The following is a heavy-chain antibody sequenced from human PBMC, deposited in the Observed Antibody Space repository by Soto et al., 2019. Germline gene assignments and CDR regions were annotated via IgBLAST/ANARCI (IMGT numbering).Heavy chain of an antibody. CDR3: ARGRVARYIMRGGLDP. CDR2: ISASNGNT. Sequence: ASVKVSCKASGFTFSNSVINWVRQAPGQGLEWMGWISASNGNTNYAQKLQSRVTMTTDTSTSTVYMDMRSLRSDDSAVYYCARGRVARYIMRGGLDPWGQGTPVTVSS. J-gene: IGHJ5*02. D-gene: IGHD3-16*02. CDR1: GFTFSNSV. V-gene: IGHV1-18*01.